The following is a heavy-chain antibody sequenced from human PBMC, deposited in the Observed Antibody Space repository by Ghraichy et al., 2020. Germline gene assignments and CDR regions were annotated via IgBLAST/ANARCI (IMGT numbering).Heavy chain of an antibody. Sequence: GGSLRLSCAASGFTFTNYDMQWVRQAPGKGLEWVAVISIKGDGKYYADSTQGRFTVSRNNSKNTLYLQMNSLRSEDTAMYFCAKDDMKTGAFDFWGQGTMVTVSS. V-gene: IGHV3-30*18. CDR2: ISIKGDGK. CDR1: GFTFTNYD. CDR3: AKDDMKTGAFDF. J-gene: IGHJ3*01.